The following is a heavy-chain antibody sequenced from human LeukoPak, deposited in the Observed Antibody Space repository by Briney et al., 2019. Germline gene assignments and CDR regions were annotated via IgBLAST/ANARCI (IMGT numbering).Heavy chain of an antibody. CDR2: ISYDGSNK. V-gene: IGHV3-30*04. CDR3: ARDLYSYGSSWFDP. Sequence: GGSLRLSCAASGFTFSSYAMHWVRQAPGKGLEWVAVISYDGSNKYYADSVKGRFTISRDNSKNTLYLQINSLRAEDTAVYYCARDLYSYGSSWFDPWGQGTLVTVSS. D-gene: IGHD5-18*01. J-gene: IGHJ5*02. CDR1: GFTFSSYA.